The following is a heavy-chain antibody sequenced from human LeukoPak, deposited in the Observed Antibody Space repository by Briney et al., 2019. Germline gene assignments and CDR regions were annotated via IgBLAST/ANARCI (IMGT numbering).Heavy chain of an antibody. J-gene: IGHJ4*02. D-gene: IGHD3-16*02. V-gene: IGHV1-69*13. Sequence: SVKVSCKASGGTFSSYAISWVRQAPGEALEWKGGIIPIIGTANYAQKFQGRVTITADESTSTAYMELSSLRSEDTAVYYCAREIYDYVWGSYRPYYFDYWGQGTLVTVSS. CDR3: AREIYDYVWGSYRPYYFDY. CDR1: GGTFSSYA. CDR2: IIPIIGTA.